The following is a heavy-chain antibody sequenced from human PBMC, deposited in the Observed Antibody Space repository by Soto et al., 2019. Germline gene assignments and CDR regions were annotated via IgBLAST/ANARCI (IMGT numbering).Heavy chain of an antibody. CDR2: ISSDGTTT. CDR3: ARDYWAQVDH. J-gene: IGHJ4*02. Sequence: EVQLVESGGGLVQPGGSLRLSCVASGFTFSGYRMHWVRQAPGKGLVWVSRISSDGTTTNYADSVEGRFTISRDNARNTLYLQVNSLRAEDSAVYYCARDYWAQVDHWGQGTLVTVSS. D-gene: IGHD2-8*02. V-gene: IGHV3-74*01. CDR1: GFTFSGYR.